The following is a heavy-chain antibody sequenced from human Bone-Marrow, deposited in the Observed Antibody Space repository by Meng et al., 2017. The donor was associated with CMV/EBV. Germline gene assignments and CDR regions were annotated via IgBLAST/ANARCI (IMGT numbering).Heavy chain of an antibody. J-gene: IGHJ4*02. V-gene: IGHV1-2*02. CDR3: ARVGTIRNFDY. D-gene: IGHD3-10*01. CDR2: INPNSGDT. CDR1: GYTFSGYY. Sequence: CKPSGYTFSGYYIHWVRQAPGQGLEWMGWINPNSGDTNHAQKFQGRVTVTRDTTVSTAYMELSRLASDDTAVYYCARVGTIRNFDYWGQGTLVTVSS.